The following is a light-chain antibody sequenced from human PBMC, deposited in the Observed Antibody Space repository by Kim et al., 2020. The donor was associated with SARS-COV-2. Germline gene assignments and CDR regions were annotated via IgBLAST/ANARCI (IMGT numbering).Light chain of an antibody. V-gene: IGLV1-44*01. J-gene: IGLJ2*01. CDR2: SNN. CDR3: AAWDDSLKGV. Sequence: GQRVTISCSGSSSNIGSNTVNWYQQLPGTAPKLLIYSNNQRPSGVPDRFSGSKSGTSASLAISGLQSEDEADYYCAAWDDSLKGVFGGGTQLTV. CDR1: SSNIGSNT.